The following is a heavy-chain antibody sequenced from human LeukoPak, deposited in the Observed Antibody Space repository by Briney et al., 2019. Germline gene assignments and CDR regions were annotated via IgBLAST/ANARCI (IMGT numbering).Heavy chain of an antibody. J-gene: IGHJ6*02. CDR2: IIPILGIA. D-gene: IGHD3-10*01. V-gene: IGHV1-69*04. CDR3: ARDSDSHLWFGSQDDEILYYYYGMDV. Sequence: SVKVSCKASGGTFSSYAISWVRQAPGQGLEWMGRIIPILGIANYAQKFQGRVTITADKSTSTAYMELSSLRSEDTAVYYCARDSDSHLWFGSQDDEILYYYYGMDVWGQGTTVTVSS. CDR1: GGTFSSYA.